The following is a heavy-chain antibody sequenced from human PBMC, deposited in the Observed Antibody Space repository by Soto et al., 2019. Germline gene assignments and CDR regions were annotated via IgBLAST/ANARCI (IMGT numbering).Heavy chain of an antibody. CDR1: GFTVSSNY. D-gene: IGHD6-13*01. CDR3: ARDLAAAGGGYYYYYYMDV. V-gene: IGHV3-66*01. Sequence: EVQLVESGGGLVQPGGSLRLSCAASGFTVSSNYMSWVRQAPGKGLEWVSVIYSGGSTYYADSVKGRFTISRDNSKNPLYLQMNSLRAEDTAVYYCARDLAAAGGGYYYYYYMDVWGKGTTVTVSS. CDR2: IYSGGST. J-gene: IGHJ6*03.